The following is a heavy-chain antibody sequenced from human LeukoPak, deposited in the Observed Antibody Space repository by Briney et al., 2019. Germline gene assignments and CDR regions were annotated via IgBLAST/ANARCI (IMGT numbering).Heavy chain of an antibody. D-gene: IGHD2-15*01. J-gene: IGHJ4*02. CDR2: ISSSSSYI. CDR3: ARDCGGSSPFDY. V-gene: IGHV3-21*01. CDR1: GFTFSSYS. Sequence: PGGSLRLSCAASGFTFSSYSMNWVRQAPGKGLEWVSSISSSSSYIYYADSVKGRFTISRDNAKNSLYLQMNSLRAEDTAVYYCARDCGGSSPFDYWGQGTLVTVSS.